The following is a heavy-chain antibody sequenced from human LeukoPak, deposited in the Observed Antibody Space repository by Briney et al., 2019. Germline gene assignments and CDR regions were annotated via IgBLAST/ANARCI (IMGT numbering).Heavy chain of an antibody. CDR2: INPNSGDT. CDR1: GYTFTGYY. J-gene: IGHJ5*02. CDR3: ARDRVGYCSGGSCYPNWFDP. V-gene: IGHV1-2*02. D-gene: IGHD2-15*01. Sequence: ASVKVSCKASGYTFTGYYMHWVRQAPGQGLEWMGWINPNSGDTNYAQKFQGRVTMTRDTSISTACMELSRLRSDDTAVYYCARDRVGYCSGGSCYPNWFDPWGQGTLVTVSS.